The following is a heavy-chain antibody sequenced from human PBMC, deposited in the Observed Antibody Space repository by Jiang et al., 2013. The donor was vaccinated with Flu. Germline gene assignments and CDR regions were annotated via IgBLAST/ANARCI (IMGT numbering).Heavy chain of an antibody. CDR3: ARGYTWSFDY. CDR2: TYYRSKWYN. Sequence: QTLSLTCAISGDSVSSNSVAWHWIRQSPARGLEWLGRTYYRSKWYNDYAVSVKTRITVDTDTSKNQFSLHLNSVTPEDTAVYYCARGYTWSFDYWGQGTLVTVSS. V-gene: IGHV6-1*01. CDR1: GDSVSSNSVA. J-gene: IGHJ4*02. D-gene: IGHD1-20*01.